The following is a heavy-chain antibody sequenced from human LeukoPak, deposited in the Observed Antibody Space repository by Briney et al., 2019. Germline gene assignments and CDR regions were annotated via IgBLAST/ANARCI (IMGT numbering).Heavy chain of an antibody. Sequence: GGSLRLSYAASGFTFSSYAMSWLRQAPGKGLEWVSAISGSGGSTYYADSVKGRFTISRDNSKNTLYLQMNSLRAEDTAVYYCAKSRLLWFGDFDYWGQGTLVTVSS. D-gene: IGHD3-10*01. CDR2: ISGSGGST. CDR1: GFTFSSYA. V-gene: IGHV3-23*01. CDR3: AKSRLLWFGDFDY. J-gene: IGHJ4*02.